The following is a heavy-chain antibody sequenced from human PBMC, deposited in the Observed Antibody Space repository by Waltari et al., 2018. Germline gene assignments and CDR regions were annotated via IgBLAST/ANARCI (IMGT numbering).Heavy chain of an antibody. CDR3: ARSIAVALGNLDY. D-gene: IGHD6-19*01. CDR1: GGSFSGYY. Sequence: QVQLQQWGAGLLKPLETLSLTCAVYGGSFSGYYWSWIRQPPGKGLEWIGEINHSGSTNYNPSLKSRVTISVDTSKNQFYLKLSSVTAADTAVYYCARSIAVALGNLDYWGQGTLVTVSS. V-gene: IGHV4-34*01. CDR2: INHSGST. J-gene: IGHJ4*02.